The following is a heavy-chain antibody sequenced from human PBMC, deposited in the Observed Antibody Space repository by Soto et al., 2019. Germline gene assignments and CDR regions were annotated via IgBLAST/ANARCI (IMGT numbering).Heavy chain of an antibody. CDR2: IIPIFGTA. J-gene: IGHJ4*02. CDR1: GGTFSSYA. V-gene: IGHV1-69*13. CDR3: ARGQSKRRDGYTHLDY. Sequence: SVKVSCKASGGTFSSYAISWVRQAPGQGLEWMGGIIPIFGTANYAQKFQGRVTITADESTSTAYMELSSLRSEDTAVYYCARGQSKRRDGYTHLDYWGQGTLVTVSS. D-gene: IGHD5-12*01.